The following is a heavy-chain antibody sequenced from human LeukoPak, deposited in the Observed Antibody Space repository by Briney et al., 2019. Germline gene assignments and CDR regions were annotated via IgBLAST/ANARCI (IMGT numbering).Heavy chain of an antibody. V-gene: IGHV1-2*02. Sequence: ASVKVSCKASGYIFTVYYIHWVRQGPGQGLEWMGCINPNSGDTKYAQKFQGRVTMTRDTSITTAYMDLSSLRSDDTAVYYCARDISLRSIVYYYYYMDLWGKGTTVTVSS. CDR1: GYIFTVYY. D-gene: IGHD4-17*01. CDR2: INPNSGDT. J-gene: IGHJ6*03. CDR3: ARDISLRSIVYYYYYMDL.